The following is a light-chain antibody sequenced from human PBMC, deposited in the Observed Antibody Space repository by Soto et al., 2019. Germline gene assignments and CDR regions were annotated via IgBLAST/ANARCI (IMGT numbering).Light chain of an antibody. Sequence: DIQMTQSPSSGSASVGDRVTITCRASQGIRSALAWYQQKPGKAPKLLIYAASRLQSGVQSRFSGSGSETDFTLTISSLQPEDFATYYCQQANSFPSSFGGGTKVAIK. CDR3: QQANSFPSS. V-gene: IGKV1-12*02. CDR2: AAS. J-gene: IGKJ4*01. CDR1: QGIRSA.